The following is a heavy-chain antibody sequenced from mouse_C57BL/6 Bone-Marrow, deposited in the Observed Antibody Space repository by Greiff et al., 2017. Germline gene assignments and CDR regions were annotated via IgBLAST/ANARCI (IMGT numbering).Heavy chain of an antibody. CDR1: GFNIKDDY. CDR2: IDPENGDT. D-gene: IGHD2-5*01. CDR3: TQAYYSNWAY. V-gene: IGHV14-4*01. Sequence: VQLQQSGAELVRPGASVKLSCTASGFNIKDDYMHWVKQRPEQGLEWIGWIDPENGDTEYASKFQGKATITADTSSNTAYLQLSSLTSEDTAVYYCTQAYYSNWAYWGQGTLVTVSA. J-gene: IGHJ3*01.